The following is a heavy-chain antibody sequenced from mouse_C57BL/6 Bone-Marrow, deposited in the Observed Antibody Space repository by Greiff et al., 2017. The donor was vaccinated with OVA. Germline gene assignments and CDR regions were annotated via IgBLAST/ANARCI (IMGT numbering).Heavy chain of an antibody. Sequence: QVQLQQPGAELVKPGASVKMSCKASGYTFTSYWITWVKQRPGQGLEWIGDIYSGSVSTNYNEKFKSKATLTVDTSSSTAYMQLSSLTSEDSAVYYCARTELGPRDYWGQGTTLTVSS. CDR2: IYSGSVST. CDR3: ARTELGPRDY. D-gene: IGHD4-1*01. J-gene: IGHJ2*01. V-gene: IGHV1-55*01. CDR1: GYTFTSYW.